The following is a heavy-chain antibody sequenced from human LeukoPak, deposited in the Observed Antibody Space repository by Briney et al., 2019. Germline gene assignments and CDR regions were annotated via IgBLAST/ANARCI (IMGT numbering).Heavy chain of an antibody. Sequence: SVKVSCKASGGTFSSYAISWVRQAPGQGLEWMGGIIPIFGTANYAQKFQGRVTITTDESTSTAYMELSSLRSEDTAVYYCARTYYDFWSSYYPGAFDIWGQGTMVTVSS. CDR3: ARTYYDFWSSYYPGAFDI. D-gene: IGHD3-3*01. CDR1: GGTFSSYA. CDR2: IIPIFGTA. J-gene: IGHJ3*02. V-gene: IGHV1-69*05.